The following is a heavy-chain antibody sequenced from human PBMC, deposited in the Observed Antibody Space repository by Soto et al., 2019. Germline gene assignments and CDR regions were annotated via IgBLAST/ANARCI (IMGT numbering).Heavy chain of an antibody. D-gene: IGHD2-2*01. J-gene: IGHJ2*01. CDR1: GYTFTSYA. Sequence: QVQLVQSGAEVKKPGASLKVSCKASGYTFTSYAMHWVRQAPGQRLEWMGWINAGNGNTKYSQKFQGRVTITRDTSASTAYMELSSLRSEDTAVYYCARVGIVPAAIDWYFDLWGRGTLVTVSS. V-gene: IGHV1-3*01. CDR2: INAGNGNT. CDR3: ARVGIVPAAIDWYFDL.